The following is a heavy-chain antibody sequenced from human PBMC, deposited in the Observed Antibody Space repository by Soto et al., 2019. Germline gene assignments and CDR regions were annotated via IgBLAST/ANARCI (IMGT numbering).Heavy chain of an antibody. CDR2: IYYSGST. CDR3: ARLVIAAARGGFDY. Sequence: QLQLQESGPGLVKPSETLSLTCTVSGGSISSSSYYWGWIRQPPGKGLEWIGSIYYSGSTYYNPSLKSRVTISVDTSKNQFSLKLSSVTAADTAVYYCARLVIAAARGGFDYWGQGTLVTVSS. D-gene: IGHD6-13*01. J-gene: IGHJ4*02. V-gene: IGHV4-39*01. CDR1: GGSISSSSYY.